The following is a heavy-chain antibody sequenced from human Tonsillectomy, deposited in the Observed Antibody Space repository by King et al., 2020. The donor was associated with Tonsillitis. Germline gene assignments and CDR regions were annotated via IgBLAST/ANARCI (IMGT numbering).Heavy chain of an antibody. Sequence: VQLVESGAEVKKPGSSVTVSCKASGGTFSSYAISWVRQAPGQGLEWMGGIIPIFGTVNYAQKVQGRVTITADESTSTAYMELSSLRPEDTAVYYCARDRASSSWYAYYWGQGTLVTVSS. CDR2: IIPIFGTV. V-gene: IGHV1-69*01. J-gene: IGHJ4*02. D-gene: IGHD6-13*01. CDR1: GGTFSSYA. CDR3: ARDRASSSWYAYY.